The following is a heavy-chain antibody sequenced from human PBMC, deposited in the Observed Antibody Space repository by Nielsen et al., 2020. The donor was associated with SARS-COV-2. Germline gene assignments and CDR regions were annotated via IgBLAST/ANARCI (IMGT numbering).Heavy chain of an antibody. J-gene: IGHJ3*02. CDR3: ARSATGSGSYRGAFDI. D-gene: IGHD3-10*01. CDR2: IYYSGST. Sequence: SETLSLTCTVSGGSISSDDYYWSWIRQPPGKGLEWIGYIYYSGSTYYKPPLKSRVTISVDTSKNQFSLKLSSVTAADTAVYYCARSATGSGSYRGAFDIWGQGTMVTVSS. CDR1: GGSISSDDYY. V-gene: IGHV4-30-4*01.